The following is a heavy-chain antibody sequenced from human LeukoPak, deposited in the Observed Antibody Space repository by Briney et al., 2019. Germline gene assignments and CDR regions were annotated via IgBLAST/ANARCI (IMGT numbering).Heavy chain of an antibody. CDR1: GGSFSGYY. CDR3: ARGVGTDDYVWGSYRYTYFDY. V-gene: IGHV4-34*01. CDR2: INHSGST. D-gene: IGHD3-16*02. J-gene: IGHJ4*02. Sequence: SETLSLTCAVYGGSFSGYYWSWIRQPPGKGLEWIGEINHSGSTNYNPSLKGRVTISVDASKNQFSLKLSSVTAADTAVYYCARGVGTDDYVWGSYRYTYFDYWGQGTLVTVSS.